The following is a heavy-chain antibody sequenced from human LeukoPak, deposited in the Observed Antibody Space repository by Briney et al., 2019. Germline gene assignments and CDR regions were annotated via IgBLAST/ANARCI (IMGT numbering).Heavy chain of an antibody. CDR1: GGSFSGYY. CDR2: INHSGST. V-gene: IGHV4-34*01. Sequence: SETLSLTCAVYGGSFSGYYWSWIRQPPGKGLEWIGEINHSGSTNYNPSLKSRVTISVDTSKNQFSLKLSSVTAADTAVYYCARGPPTAFLVYWGQGTLVTVSS. CDR3: ARGPPTAFLVY. D-gene: IGHD2-21*02. J-gene: IGHJ4*02.